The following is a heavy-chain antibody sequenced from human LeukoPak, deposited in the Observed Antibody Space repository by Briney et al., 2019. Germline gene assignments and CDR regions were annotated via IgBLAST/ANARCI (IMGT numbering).Heavy chain of an antibody. V-gene: IGHV1-69*13. CDR3: AKDLYYYDSSGYSAFDY. CDR2: IIPIFGTA. D-gene: IGHD3-22*01. J-gene: IGHJ4*02. CDR1: GGTFSSYA. Sequence: GASVKVSCKASGGTFSSYAISWVRQAPGQGLEWMGGIIPIFGTANYAQKFQGRVTITADESTSTAYMELSSLRSEDTAVYYCAKDLYYYDSSGYSAFDYWGQGTLVTVSS.